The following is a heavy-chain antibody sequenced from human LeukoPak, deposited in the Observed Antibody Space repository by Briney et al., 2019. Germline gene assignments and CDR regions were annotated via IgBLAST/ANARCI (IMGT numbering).Heavy chain of an antibody. J-gene: IGHJ5*02. Sequence: PSDTLSLTFTVSGGSIRSYYWSWIRQPPGKGLEWIGYIYYSGSTNYNPSLKSRVTISVDTSKNQFSLKLSSVTAADTAVYYCARTTSSWYSWFDPWGQGTLVTVSS. CDR1: GGSIRSYY. CDR2: IYYSGST. V-gene: IGHV4-59*01. D-gene: IGHD6-13*01. CDR3: ARTTSSWYSWFDP.